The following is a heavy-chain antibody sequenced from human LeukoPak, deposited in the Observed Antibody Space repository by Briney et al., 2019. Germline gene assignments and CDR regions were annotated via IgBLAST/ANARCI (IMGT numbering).Heavy chain of an antibody. Sequence: SETLSLTCTVSGGSISSYYWSWIRQPPGKGLEWIGYIYYSGSTKYNPSLKSRVTISVDTSKNQFSLKLSSVTAADTAVYYCARDISGYSGYETHYYYYGMDVWGQGTTVTVSS. D-gene: IGHD5-12*01. CDR3: ARDISGYSGYETHYYYYGMDV. J-gene: IGHJ6*02. CDR1: GGSISSYY. V-gene: IGHV4-59*01. CDR2: IYYSGST.